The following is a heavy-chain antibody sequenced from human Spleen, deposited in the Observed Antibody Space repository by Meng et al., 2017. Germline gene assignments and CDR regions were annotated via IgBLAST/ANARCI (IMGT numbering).Heavy chain of an antibody. D-gene: IGHD3-22*01. V-gene: IGHV3-21*01. Sequence: GESLKISCAVSGVTFSGSDIHWVRQASGKGLEWVSSISSSSSYIYYADSVKGRFTISRDNAKNSLYLQMNSLRAEDTAVYYCARALSSGYSDWGQGSLVTVSS. J-gene: IGHJ4*02. CDR3: ARALSSGYSD. CDR2: ISSSSSYI. CDR1: GVTFSGSD.